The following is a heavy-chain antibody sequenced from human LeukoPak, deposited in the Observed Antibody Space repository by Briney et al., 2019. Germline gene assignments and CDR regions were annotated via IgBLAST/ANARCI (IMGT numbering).Heavy chain of an antibody. D-gene: IGHD3-3*01. Sequence: GGSLRLSCAASGFTFSNAWMSWVRQAPGKGLEWVGRIKSKTDGGTTDYAAPVKGRFTISRDDSKNTLYLQMNSLETEDTAVYYCTTGGRFLEWLLYGGRYYYYYMDVWGKGTTVTVSS. V-gene: IGHV3-15*01. CDR2: IKSKTDGGTT. J-gene: IGHJ6*03. CDR1: GFTFSNAW. CDR3: TTGGRFLEWLLYGGRYYYYYMDV.